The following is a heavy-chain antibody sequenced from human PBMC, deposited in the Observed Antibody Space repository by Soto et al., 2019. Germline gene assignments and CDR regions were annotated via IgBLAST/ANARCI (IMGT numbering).Heavy chain of an antibody. V-gene: IGHV5-10-1*01. CDR2: ADPSDSYT. Sequence: GESLKTSGKGSGYSFTSYWISWVRQMPGKGLEWMGRADPSDSYTNSSPSFQRNGTISADKPISTGYLQWRSQKDSDPAMYPCPGWLGPNVVGYGMDVWRQRPTVTVSS. CDR1: GYSFTSYW. CDR3: PGWLGPNVVGYGMDV. J-gene: IGHJ6*02. D-gene: IGHD2-15*01.